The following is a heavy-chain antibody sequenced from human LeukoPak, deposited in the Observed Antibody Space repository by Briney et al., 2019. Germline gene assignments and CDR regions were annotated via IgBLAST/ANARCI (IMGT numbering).Heavy chain of an antibody. J-gene: IGHJ4*02. CDR1: GGSITSGDYY. Sequence: SQTLSLTCTVSGGSITSGDYYWSWIRQPAGKGLEWIGRIYSRGNSNYNPSLKSRVTISVDTSKNQFSLKLSSVTAADTAVYYCARGRAFFDWGQGTLVTVSS. D-gene: IGHD3-3*02. CDR2: IYSRGNS. CDR3: ARGRAFFD. V-gene: IGHV4-61*02.